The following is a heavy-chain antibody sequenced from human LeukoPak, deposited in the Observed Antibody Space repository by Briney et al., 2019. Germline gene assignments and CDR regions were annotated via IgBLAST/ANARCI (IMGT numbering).Heavy chain of an antibody. J-gene: IGHJ4*02. CDR3: TVTVAEY. D-gene: IGHD6-19*01. CDR2: IRSKAYGGTT. Sequence: GGSLRLSCAASGFTFDDYGMSWVRQAPGKGLEWVGFIRSKAYGGTTEYAASVKGRFTISRDDSKSIAYLQMNSLKTEDTAVYYCTVTVAEYWGQGILVTVSS. CDR1: GFTFDDYG. V-gene: IGHV3-49*04.